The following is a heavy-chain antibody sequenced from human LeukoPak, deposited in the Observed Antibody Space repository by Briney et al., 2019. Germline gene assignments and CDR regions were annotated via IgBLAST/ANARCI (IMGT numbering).Heavy chain of an antibody. J-gene: IGHJ3*02. Sequence: GGSLRLSRAASGFTFSSYSMNWVRQAPGKGLEWVSYISSSSSTIYYADSVKGRFTISRDNAKNSLYLQMNSLRAEDTAVYYCARESPGDPGGYDDYGDYEAFDIWGQGTMVTVSS. D-gene: IGHD4-17*01. CDR1: GFTFSSYS. CDR3: ARESPGDPGGYDDYGDYEAFDI. V-gene: IGHV3-48*04. CDR2: ISSSSSTI.